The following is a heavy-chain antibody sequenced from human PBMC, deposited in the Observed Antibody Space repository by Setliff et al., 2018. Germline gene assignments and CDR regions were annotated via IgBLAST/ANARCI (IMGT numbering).Heavy chain of an antibody. V-gene: IGHV3-33*01. CDR1: GFTFSSYG. CDR2: IWYDGNNK. CDR3: VRGEMFSTSPRAD. J-gene: IGHJ4*02. D-gene: IGHD2-2*01. Sequence: PGGSLRLSCVASGFTFSSYGMHWVRQAPGKGLEWVAVIWYDGNNKDHADSVKGRFAISRDNSKNTLYLQMDSLRVEDTAVYYCVRGEMFSTSPRADWGQGTQVTVSS.